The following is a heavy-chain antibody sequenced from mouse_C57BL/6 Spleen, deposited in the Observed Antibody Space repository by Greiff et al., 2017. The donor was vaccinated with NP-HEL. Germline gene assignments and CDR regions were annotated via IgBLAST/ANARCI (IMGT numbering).Heavy chain of an antibody. Sequence: DVQLVESGGGLVKPGGSLKLSCAASGFTFSDYGMHWVRQAPEKGLEWVAYISSGSSTIYYADTVKGRFTISRDNAKNTLFLQMTSLRSEDTAMYYCARDDGYYLSWFAYWGQGTLVTVSA. CDR2: ISSGSSTI. CDR3: ARDDGYYLSWFAY. D-gene: IGHD2-3*01. V-gene: IGHV5-17*01. J-gene: IGHJ3*01. CDR1: GFTFSDYG.